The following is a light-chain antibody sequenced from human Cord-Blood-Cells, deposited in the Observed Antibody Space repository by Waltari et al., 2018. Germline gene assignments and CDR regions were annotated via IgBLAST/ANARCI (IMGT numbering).Light chain of an antibody. CDR3: SSYTSSSTLEV. CDR2: DVS. V-gene: IGLV2-14*01. J-gene: IGLJ2*01. Sequence: QSALTQPASVSGSPGQSITISCTGTSSDVGGYNYVSWYQQHPGQAPKRMIYDVSNRPPGVSNRYSGSKSGNTASLTVSGLQAEDEADYYCSSYTSSSTLEVFGGGTKLTVL. CDR1: SSDVGGYNY.